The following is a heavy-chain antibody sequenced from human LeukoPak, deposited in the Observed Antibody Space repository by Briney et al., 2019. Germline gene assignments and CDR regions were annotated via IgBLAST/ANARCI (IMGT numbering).Heavy chain of an antibody. V-gene: IGHV4-61*02. CDR2: IYTSGST. J-gene: IGHJ4*02. D-gene: IGHD4-11*01. CDR3: ARDHRLQLDY. Sequence: SQTLSLTCTVSGGSISSGSYYWSWLRQPAGKGLEWIGRIYTSGSTNYNPSLKSRVTISVDTSKNQFSLKLSSVTAADTAVYYCARDHRLQLDYWGQGTLVTVSS. CDR1: GGSISSGSYY.